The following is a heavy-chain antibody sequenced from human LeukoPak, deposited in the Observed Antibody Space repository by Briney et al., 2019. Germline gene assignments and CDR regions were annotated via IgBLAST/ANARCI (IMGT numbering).Heavy chain of an antibody. CDR2: INANSGTT. CDR1: GFAFSVYA. J-gene: IGHJ5*01. V-gene: IGHV3-23*01. CDR3: AKPISGGLAVTADWFHP. D-gene: IGHD6-19*01. Sequence: PGGSLRLSCAASGFAFSVYAMSWLRQPPGKGLEWVYTINANSGTTSYAASVRGRFTISRDNSKNALYLQLNTLRADDTANYYCAKPISGGLAVTADWFHPWGQGTLVVVSS.